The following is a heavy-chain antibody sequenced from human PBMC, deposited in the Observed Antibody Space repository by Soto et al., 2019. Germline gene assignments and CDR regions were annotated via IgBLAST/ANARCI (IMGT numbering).Heavy chain of an antibody. CDR1: GFTFSSYA. CDR2: ISGSGGST. Sequence: GGSLRLSCAASGFTFSSYAMSWVRQAPGKGLEWVSAISGSGGSTYYADSVKGRFTISRDNSKNTLYLQMNSLRAEDTAVYYCAKDHGYCSGGSCYSVDWFDPWGQGTRVTAPQ. D-gene: IGHD2-15*01. CDR3: AKDHGYCSGGSCYSVDWFDP. J-gene: IGHJ5*02. V-gene: IGHV3-23*01.